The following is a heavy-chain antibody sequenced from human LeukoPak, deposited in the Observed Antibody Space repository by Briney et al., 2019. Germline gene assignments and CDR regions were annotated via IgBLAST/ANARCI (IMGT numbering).Heavy chain of an antibody. J-gene: IGHJ6*04. V-gene: IGHV3-15*01. D-gene: IGHD5-18*01. CDR2: IKSKTDGGTT. Sequence: GGSLRLSCAASGFTFSNAWMSWVRQAPGKGLEWVGRIKSKTDGGTTDYAAPVKGRFTISRDDSKNTLYLQMNSLKTEDTAVYYCTTAGYSYGIGVYYGMDVWGKGTTVTVSS. CDR1: GFTFSNAW. CDR3: TTAGYSYGIGVYYGMDV.